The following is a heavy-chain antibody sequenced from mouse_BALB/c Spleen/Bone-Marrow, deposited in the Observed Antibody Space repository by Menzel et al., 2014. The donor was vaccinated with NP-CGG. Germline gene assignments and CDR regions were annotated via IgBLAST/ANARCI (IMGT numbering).Heavy chain of an antibody. CDR2: IRNKANGYTT. CDR1: GFTFTDYY. Sequence: EVQGVESGGGLVQPGGSLRLSCATSGFTFTDYYVSWVRQPPGKALEWLGFIRNKANGYTTEYSASVKGRLTISRDNSQSILYLQMNTLRAEDSATYYCARDIGRLLFDYWGQGTTLTVSS. V-gene: IGHV7-3*02. D-gene: IGHD1-2*01. J-gene: IGHJ2*01. CDR3: ARDIGRLLFDY.